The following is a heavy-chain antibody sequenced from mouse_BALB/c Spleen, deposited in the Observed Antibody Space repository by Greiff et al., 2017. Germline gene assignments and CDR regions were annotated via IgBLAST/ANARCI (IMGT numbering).Heavy chain of an antibody. CDR1: GYSITSDYA. V-gene: IGHV3-2*02. CDR3: ARNYHYGSREFAY. D-gene: IGHD1-1*01. Sequence: EVQLQESGPGLVKPSQSLSLTCTVTGYSITSDYAWNWIRQFPGNKLEWMGYISYSGSTSYNPSLKSRISITRDTSKNQFFLQLNSVTTEDTATYYCARNYHYGSREFAYWGQGTLVTVSA. J-gene: IGHJ3*01. CDR2: ISYSGST.